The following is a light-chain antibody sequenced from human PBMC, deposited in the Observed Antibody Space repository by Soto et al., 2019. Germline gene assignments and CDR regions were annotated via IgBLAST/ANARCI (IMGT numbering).Light chain of an antibody. J-gene: IGLJ2*01. CDR2: RDN. V-gene: IGLV3-9*01. CDR1: NIGSKN. CDR3: QVWDSSIGV. Sequence: SYELTQPLSVSVALGQTARITCGGDNIGSKNVHWYQQKPGQAPVLAMYRDNSRPPGIPERFSGSNSVNTATLTISRAQAGDEADYFCQVWDSSIGVFGGGTKVTVL.